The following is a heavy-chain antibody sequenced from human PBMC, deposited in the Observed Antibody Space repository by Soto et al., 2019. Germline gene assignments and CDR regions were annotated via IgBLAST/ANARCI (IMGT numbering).Heavy chain of an antibody. CDR3: ARGNSGAFDI. CDR2: MNPHNGDT. Sequence: QVQLVQSGAEVKKPGASVKVSCKASGYTLTTYSMHWVRQAPGQRLEWMGWMNPHNGDTKYSQRFQGRLTIIRDPSASTAYMELSSLRSEDTAIYYCARGNSGAFDIWGQGTMVTVSS. V-gene: IGHV1-3*01. J-gene: IGHJ3*02. D-gene: IGHD6-19*01. CDR1: GYTLTTYS.